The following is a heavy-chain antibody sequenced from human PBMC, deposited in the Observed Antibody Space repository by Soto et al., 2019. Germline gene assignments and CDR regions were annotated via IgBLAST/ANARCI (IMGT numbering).Heavy chain of an antibody. Sequence: QVQLVQSGAEVKKPGASVKVSCKASGYTFTSYGISWVRQAPGQGLEWMGWISAYNGNTNYAQKLQGRVTMTTDTSTSTDYMELRSLRSDDTAVYYCARDCERWLQLPWYFDLWGRGTLVTVSS. D-gene: IGHD5-12*01. J-gene: IGHJ2*01. V-gene: IGHV1-18*01. CDR2: ISAYNGNT. CDR3: ARDCERWLQLPWYFDL. CDR1: GYTFTSYG.